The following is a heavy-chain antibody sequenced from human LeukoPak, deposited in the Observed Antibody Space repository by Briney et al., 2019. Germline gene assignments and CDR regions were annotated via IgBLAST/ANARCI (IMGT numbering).Heavy chain of an antibody. V-gene: IGHV4-59*01. D-gene: IGHD6-13*01. Sequence: PSETLSLTCTVSGGPISSYYWSWTRQPPGKGLEWIGYISNSENTNYNLSLKSRVTISVDKSKNQFSLKLSSATAADTAVYYCARMIRQQLLYYFDYWGQGILVTVSS. CDR2: ISNSENT. CDR3: ARMIRQQLLYYFDY. J-gene: IGHJ4*02. CDR1: GGPISSYY.